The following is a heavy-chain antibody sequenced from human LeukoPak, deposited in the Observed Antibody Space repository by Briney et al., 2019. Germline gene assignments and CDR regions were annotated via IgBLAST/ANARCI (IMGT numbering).Heavy chain of an antibody. CDR2: VYYSGNT. Sequence: SETLSLTCTVSGGSISGFYWNWIRQPPGKGLEWIGYVYYSGNTNYNPSLKSRVTISLDTSKNQFSLKLRSVTAADTAVYYCARDLHSSGYYLDYWGQGTLVTVSS. CDR3: ARDLHSSGYYLDY. V-gene: IGHV4-59*01. CDR1: GGSISGFY. J-gene: IGHJ4*02. D-gene: IGHD3-22*01.